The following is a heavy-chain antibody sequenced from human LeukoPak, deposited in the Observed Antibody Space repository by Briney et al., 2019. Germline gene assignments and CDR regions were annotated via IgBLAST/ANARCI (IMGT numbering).Heavy chain of an antibody. Sequence: GASVTVSCTAFGYTFTSYVFSWVRQAPGQGLEWMGWISAYNGNTNYAQKFQGRVTMTTDTSTSTAYMELRSLRSDDTAVYYCARDHLHSSGLDPDYWGQGTLVTVSS. J-gene: IGHJ4*02. D-gene: IGHD6-19*01. CDR1: GYTFTSYV. CDR3: ARDHLHSSGLDPDY. CDR2: ISAYNGNT. V-gene: IGHV1-18*01.